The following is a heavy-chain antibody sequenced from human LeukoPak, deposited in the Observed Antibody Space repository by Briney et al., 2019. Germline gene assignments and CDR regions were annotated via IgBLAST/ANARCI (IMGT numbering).Heavy chain of an antibody. CDR3: ARCFKAYDILTGSPQLGI. J-gene: IGHJ3*02. V-gene: IGHV1-69*02. D-gene: IGHD3-9*01. Sequence: SVKVSCKASGGTFSSYTISWVRQAPGQGREWMGRIIPILGIANYAQKFQGRVTITADKSTSKAYMELSSLRSEDTAVYYCARCFKAYDILTGSPQLGIWGQGTMVTVSS. CDR1: GGTFSSYT. CDR2: IIPILGIA.